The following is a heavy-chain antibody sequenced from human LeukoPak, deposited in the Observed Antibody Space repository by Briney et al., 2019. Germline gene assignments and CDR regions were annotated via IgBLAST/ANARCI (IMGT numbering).Heavy chain of an antibody. CDR1: GFTFGDYA. CDR2: ISSKAYGGTT. Sequence: QPGRSLRLSCTASGFTFGDYAMSWVRQAPGKGLEWVGFISSKAYGGTTEYAASVKGRFTISRDDSKSIAYLQMNSLKTEDTAVYYRTRWGYYYGMDVWGQGTTVTVSS. D-gene: IGHD3-16*01. CDR3: TRWGYYYGMDV. V-gene: IGHV3-49*04. J-gene: IGHJ6*02.